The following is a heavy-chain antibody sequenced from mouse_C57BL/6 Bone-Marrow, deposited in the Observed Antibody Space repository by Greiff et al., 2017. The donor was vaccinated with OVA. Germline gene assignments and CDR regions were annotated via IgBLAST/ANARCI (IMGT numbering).Heavy chain of an antibody. CDR3: ARSFYYYGSRRGYFDY. Sequence: EVKLMESGGGLVKPGGSLKLSCAASGFTFSDYGMHWVRQAPEKGLEWVAYISSGSSTIYYADTVKGRFTISRDNAKNTLFLQMTSLRSEDTAMYYCARSFYYYGSRRGYFDYWGQGTTLTVSS. V-gene: IGHV5-17*01. CDR1: GFTFSDYG. CDR2: ISSGSSTI. D-gene: IGHD1-1*01. J-gene: IGHJ2*01.